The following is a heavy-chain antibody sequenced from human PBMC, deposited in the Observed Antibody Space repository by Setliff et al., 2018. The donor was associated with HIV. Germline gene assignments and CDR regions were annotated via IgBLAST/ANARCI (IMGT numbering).Heavy chain of an antibody. Sequence: SETLSLTCTVSGGSISSGIHYWNWIRQPAGKGLEWIGHVYSSGSTNYNPSLKSRVTISVDTSKNQFSLKLSSVTAADTAVYYCARDRGSSYYYYYYMDVWGKGTTVTVSS. J-gene: IGHJ6*03. CDR3: ARDRGSSYYYYYYMDV. D-gene: IGHD6-6*01. CDR2: VYSSGST. CDR1: GGSISSGIHY. V-gene: IGHV4-61*10.